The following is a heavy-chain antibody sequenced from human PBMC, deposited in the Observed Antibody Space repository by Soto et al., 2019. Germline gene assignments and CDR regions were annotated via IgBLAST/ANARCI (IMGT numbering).Heavy chain of an antibody. Sequence: GESLKISCKGSGYSFTSYWIGWVRQMPGKGLEWMGIIYPGDSDTRYSPSFQGQVTISADKSISTAYLQWSSLKASDTAMYYCARLKTLVVNPRRYYYYGMDVWGQGTTVTVSS. CDR2: IYPGDSDT. CDR1: GYSFTSYW. D-gene: IGHD3-22*01. V-gene: IGHV5-51*01. J-gene: IGHJ6*02. CDR3: ARLKTLVVNPRRYYYYGMDV.